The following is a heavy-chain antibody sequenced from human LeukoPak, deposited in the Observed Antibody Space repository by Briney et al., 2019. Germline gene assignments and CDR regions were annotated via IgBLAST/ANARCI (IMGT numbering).Heavy chain of an antibody. CDR2: IVYSGTH. CDR1: NGSISFYY. D-gene: IGHD3-10*01. Sequence: SETLSLTCTVSNGSISFYYWSWIRQPPRKRTEWIGYIVYSGTHYFYPSIRILSTMSLVTAMKHFCLMLSSVTAADSAVYFCARGDNIRGNIHSNAEYFQHWGQGIPVTVSS. J-gene: IGHJ1*01. CDR3: ARGDNIRGNIHSNAEYFQH. V-gene: IGHV4-59*01.